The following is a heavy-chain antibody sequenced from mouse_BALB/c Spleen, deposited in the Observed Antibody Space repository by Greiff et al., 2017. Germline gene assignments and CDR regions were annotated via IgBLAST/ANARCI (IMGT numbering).Heavy chain of an antibody. J-gene: IGHJ3*01. V-gene: IGHV1-69*01. Sequence: QVQLQQPGAELVMPGASVKMSCTASGYTFTDYCMHWVKQRPGQGLEWIGAIDTSDSYTSYNQKFQGKATLTVDESSSTAYMQLSSLTSEDSAVYYCANGAWFAYWGQGTLVTVSA. CDR1: GYTFTDYC. CDR3: ANGAWFAY. CDR2: IDTSDSYT.